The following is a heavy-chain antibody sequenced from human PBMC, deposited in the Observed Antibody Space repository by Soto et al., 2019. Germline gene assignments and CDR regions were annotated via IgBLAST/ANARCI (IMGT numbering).Heavy chain of an antibody. J-gene: IGHJ4*02. Sequence: SETLSLTCTVSGGSISSGGYYWSWIRQHPGKGLEWIGYIYYSGSTYYNPSLKSRVTISVDTSKNQFSLKLRSVTAADTAVYYCASKPYSWNTWMVYWGPGILVTVSS. D-gene: IGHD1-1*01. V-gene: IGHV4-31*03. CDR1: GGSISSGGYY. CDR3: ASKPYSWNTWMVY. CDR2: IYYSGST.